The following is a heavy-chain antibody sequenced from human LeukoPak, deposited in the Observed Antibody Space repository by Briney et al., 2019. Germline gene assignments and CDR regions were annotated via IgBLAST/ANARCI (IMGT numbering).Heavy chain of an antibody. V-gene: IGHV1-24*01. D-gene: IGHD1-26*01. Sequence: ASVKVSCKVSGYTLTELSMHWVRQAPGQGLEWMGGFDPEDGETIYAQKFQGRVTMTEDTSTDTAYMELSSLRSEDTAVYYCATDLFGIRPNMVGATRDAFDIWGQGTMVTVSS. J-gene: IGHJ3*02. CDR2: FDPEDGET. CDR1: GYTLTELS. CDR3: ATDLFGIRPNMVGATRDAFDI.